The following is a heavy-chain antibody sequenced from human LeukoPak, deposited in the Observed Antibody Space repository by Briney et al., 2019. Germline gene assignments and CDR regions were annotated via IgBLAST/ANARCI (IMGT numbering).Heavy chain of an antibody. Sequence: GGSLRLTCAASGFTFSSYAMGWVRHAPGKGLEWVSAISGSGGSTYYADSVKGRFTISRDNSKNTLYLQMNSLRAEDTAVYYCAKLSILLWFGELSSFDYWGQGTLVTVSS. CDR1: GFTFSSYA. D-gene: IGHD3-10*01. CDR2: ISGSGGST. V-gene: IGHV3-23*01. CDR3: AKLSILLWFGELSSFDY. J-gene: IGHJ4*02.